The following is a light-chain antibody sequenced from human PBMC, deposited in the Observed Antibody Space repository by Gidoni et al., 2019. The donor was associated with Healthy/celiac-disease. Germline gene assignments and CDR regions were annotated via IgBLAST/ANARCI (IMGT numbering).Light chain of an antibody. J-gene: IGKJ3*01. CDR3: QQYNNWSFT. V-gene: IGKV3-15*01. CDR2: GAS. CDR1: QSVSSN. Sequence: EIVLTQSPATLSVSPGERATISCRASQSVSSNLAWYQQKPGQAPRLHIYGASTRATGIQARFSGSGSGTEFTLTISSLQSEDFAVYYCQQYNNWSFTFGPGTKVDIK.